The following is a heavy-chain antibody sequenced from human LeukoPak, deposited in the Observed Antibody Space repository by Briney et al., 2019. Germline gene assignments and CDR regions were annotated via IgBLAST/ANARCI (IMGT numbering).Heavy chain of an antibody. V-gene: IGHV4-4*07. CDR1: GGPISSYY. CDR2: IYTSGST. Sequence: SETLSLTCTVSGGPISSYYWSWIRQPAGKGLEWIGRIYTSGSTNYNPSLKSRVTISVDKSKNQFSLKLSSVTAADTAVYYCARDIDSSSSGSLNWGQGTLVTVSS. D-gene: IGHD6-6*01. J-gene: IGHJ4*02. CDR3: ARDIDSSSSGSLN.